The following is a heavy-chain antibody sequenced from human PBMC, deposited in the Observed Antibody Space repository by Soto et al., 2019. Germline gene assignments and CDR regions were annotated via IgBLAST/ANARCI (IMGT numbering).Heavy chain of an antibody. D-gene: IGHD1-1*01. CDR3: IRVLCEGPVQYYYARGV. J-gene: IGHJ6*02. CDR2: ISGYNGKT. CDR1: DCPFSSYG. V-gene: IGHV1-18*04. Sequence: ASVKRSCKTSDCPFSSYGISWVRQAPGQGLEWLGWISGYNGKTEYGQKVQDRLTMTTDTSTNTVYMELRNLRSDDTAVYYCIRVLCEGPVQYYYARGVWGGGTTGTVAS.